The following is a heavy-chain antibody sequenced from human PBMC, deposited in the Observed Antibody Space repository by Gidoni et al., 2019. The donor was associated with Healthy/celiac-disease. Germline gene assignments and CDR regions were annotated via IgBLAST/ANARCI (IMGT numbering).Heavy chain of an antibody. D-gene: IGHD2-2*02. CDR1: GGPFSGYY. CDR3: ARLTRRGYWSSTSCDSSSWYEDY. V-gene: IGHV4-34*01. CDR2: INHRGSS. Sequence: QVQLQQWGAGLLKPSETLSLTCAVYGGPFSGYYWSCIRQPPGKGLEWIGEINHRGSSNSNPSLKSRVNISVDTSKNQFSLKLSSVTAADTAVYYCARLTRRGYWSSTSCDSSSWYEDYWGQGTLVTVSS. J-gene: IGHJ4*02.